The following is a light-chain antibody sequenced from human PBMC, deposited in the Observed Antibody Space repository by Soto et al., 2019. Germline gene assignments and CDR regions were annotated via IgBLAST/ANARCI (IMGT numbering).Light chain of an antibody. CDR3: QQYSSSRT. CDR2: GGS. V-gene: IGKV3-20*01. Sequence: FTQSPGTLSLSPGERATLSCRASQSVSSNHLAWYQQKPGQAPRLLIYGGSSRATGIPVRFSGSGSETDFTPPITRLEPEDFAVYYCQQYSSSRTFGQGTQVDI. CDR1: QSVSSNH. J-gene: IGKJ1*01.